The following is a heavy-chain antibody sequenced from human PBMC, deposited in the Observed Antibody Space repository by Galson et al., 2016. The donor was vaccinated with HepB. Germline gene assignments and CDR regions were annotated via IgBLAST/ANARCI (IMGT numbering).Heavy chain of an antibody. CDR1: GFIFGTYA. D-gene: IGHD3-10*01. CDR3: AKERGSRITMVRGVLDAFDI. V-gene: IGHV3-23*01. Sequence: SLRLSCAASGFIFGTYAMNWVRQAPGKGLEWVSSIRGSGGGIDYADSVKGRFTISRDNSKNTLYLQMSSLRAEDTALYYCAKERGSRITMVRGVLDAFDIWGQGTMVTVSS. J-gene: IGHJ3*02. CDR2: IRGSGGGI.